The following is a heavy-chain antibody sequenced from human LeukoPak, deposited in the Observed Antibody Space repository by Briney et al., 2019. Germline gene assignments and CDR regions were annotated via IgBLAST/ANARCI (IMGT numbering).Heavy chain of an antibody. V-gene: IGHV4-34*01. CDR2: INHSGST. CDR3: ARVYYDYVWGSYSPFDY. D-gene: IGHD3-16*01. CDR1: GGSFSGYY. Sequence: KPSETLSLTCAVYGGSFSGYYWSWIRQPPGKGLEWIGEINHSGSTNYNPSLKCRVTISVDTSKNQFSLKLSSVTAADTAVYYCARVYYDYVWGSYSPFDYWGQGTLVTVSS. J-gene: IGHJ4*02.